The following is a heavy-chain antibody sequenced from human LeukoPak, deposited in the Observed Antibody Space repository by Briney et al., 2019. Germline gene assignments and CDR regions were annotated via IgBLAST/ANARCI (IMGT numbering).Heavy chain of an antibody. CDR2: IYSGGST. CDR1: GFTVSSNY. CDR3: ARDTRYFDY. V-gene: IGHV3-66*01. J-gene: IGHJ4*02. Sequence: GGSLRLSCAASGFTVSSNYMNWVRQAPEKGLEWVSVIYSGGSTYYADSVKGRFTISRDNAKNSLYLQMNSLRAEDTAVYYCARDTRYFDYWGQGNMVTVSS.